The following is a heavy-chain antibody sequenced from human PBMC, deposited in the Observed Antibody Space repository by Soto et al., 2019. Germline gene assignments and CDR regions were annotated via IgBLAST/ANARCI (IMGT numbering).Heavy chain of an antibody. V-gene: IGHV3-11*01. J-gene: IGHJ6*02. D-gene: IGHD1-26*01. CDR3: ARLGSLGHPYYYAVDV. CDR1: GFIFTDYY. Sequence: QVLLVESGGGLVRPGGSLRLSCSASGFIFTDYYMTWIRQAPGKGLELVSHISSDGRDIYYADSMEGRLSVSRDNSENSLFLQMDSLRAEDTAVYYCARLGSLGHPYYYAVDVWGQGTPVTVSS. CDR2: ISSDGRDI.